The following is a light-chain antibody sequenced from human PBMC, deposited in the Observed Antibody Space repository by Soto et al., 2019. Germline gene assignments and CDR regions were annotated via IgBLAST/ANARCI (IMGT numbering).Light chain of an antibody. V-gene: IGKV3-15*01. J-gene: IGKJ4*01. Sequence: EIVMTQSPVTLSVSPGDRATLSYRASQSVNSNLAWYQHKPGQTPKLLIYVASTRATGIPARFSGSGSGTEFTLTISSLQSEDFAVYYCQQYNVWPLTFGGGTKVEFK. CDR2: VAS. CDR1: QSVNSN. CDR3: QQYNVWPLT.